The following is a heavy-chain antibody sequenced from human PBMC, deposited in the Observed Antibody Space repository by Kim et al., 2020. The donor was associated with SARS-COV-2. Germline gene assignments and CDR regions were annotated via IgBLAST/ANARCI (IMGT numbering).Heavy chain of an antibody. J-gene: IGHJ3*02. CDR1: GGSISSGSYY. V-gene: IGHV4-61*02. CDR3: ARDTYYYDSSGYETTREAFDI. D-gene: IGHD3-22*01. Sequence: SETLSLTCTVSGGSISSGSYYWSWIRQPAGKGLEWIGRIYTSGSTNYNPSLKSRVTISVDTSKNQFSLKLSSLTAADTAVYYCARDTYYYDSSGYETTREAFDIWGQGTMVTVSS. CDR2: IYTSGST.